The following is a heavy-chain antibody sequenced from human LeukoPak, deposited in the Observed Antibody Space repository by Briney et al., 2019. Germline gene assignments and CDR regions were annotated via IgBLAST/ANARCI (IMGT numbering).Heavy chain of an antibody. CDR3: ARDVVGATYFD. D-gene: IGHD1-26*01. CDR1: GFTVSSNY. V-gene: IGHV3-53*01. CDR2: NSGGST. Sequence: GGSLRLSCAASGFTVSSNYTTWVRQAPGKGLEWVSINSGGSTSYADSVKGRSTISRDNSKNTLYLQMNSLRAEDTAVYYCARDVVGATYFDWGQGTLVTVSS. J-gene: IGHJ4*02.